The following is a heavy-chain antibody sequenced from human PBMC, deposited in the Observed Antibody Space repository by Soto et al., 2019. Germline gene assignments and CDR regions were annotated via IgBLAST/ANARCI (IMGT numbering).Heavy chain of an antibody. D-gene: IGHD3-10*01. CDR1: GFTFSNAW. CDR3: TTFQPGGFDY. V-gene: IGHV3-15*01. J-gene: IGHJ4*02. CDR2: IKSKTDGGTT. Sequence: EVQLVESEGGLVKPGGSLRLSCAASGFTFSNAWMSWVRQAPGKGLEWVGRIKSKTDGGTTDYAAPVKGRFTISRDDSKHTLYRQMNSLKTEDAAVYYCTTFQPGGFDYWGQGTLVTVSS.